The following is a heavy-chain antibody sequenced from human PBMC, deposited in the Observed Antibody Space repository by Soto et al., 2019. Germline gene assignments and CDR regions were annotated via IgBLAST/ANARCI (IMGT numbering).Heavy chain of an antibody. D-gene: IGHD2-15*01. CDR2: IIPIFGTA. Sequence: QVQLVQSGAEVKKPGSSVKVSCTASGGTFSSYAISWVRQAPGQGLEWMGGIIPIFGTANYAQKFQGRVTITADESTSTAYMELSSLRSEDTAVYYCARPRAYCSGGSCYLDYWGQGTLVTVSS. CDR3: ARPRAYCSGGSCYLDY. J-gene: IGHJ4*02. CDR1: GGTFSSYA. V-gene: IGHV1-69*01.